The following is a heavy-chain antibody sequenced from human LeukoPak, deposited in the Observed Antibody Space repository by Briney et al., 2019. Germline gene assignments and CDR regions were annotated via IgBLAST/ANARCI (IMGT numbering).Heavy chain of an antibody. CDR1: GFTFSSYS. CDR2: ISNTNTYI. Sequence: GGSLRLSCAASGFTFSSYSMNWVRQAPGKGLQWVSSISNTNTYIYYADSVKGRLTISRDNAKNSLYLLLNSLRAEDTAVYYCTRERIVGAASDYWGQGTLVTVSS. V-gene: IGHV3-21*01. J-gene: IGHJ4*02. D-gene: IGHD1-26*01. CDR3: TRERIVGAASDY.